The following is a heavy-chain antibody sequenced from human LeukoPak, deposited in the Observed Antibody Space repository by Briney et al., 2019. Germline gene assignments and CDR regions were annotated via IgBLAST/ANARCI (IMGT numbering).Heavy chain of an antibody. V-gene: IGHV4-34*01. CDR3: ARGEYSSSWYRY. D-gene: IGHD6-13*01. CDR1: GGSFSGYY. J-gene: IGHJ4*02. Sequence: SETLSLTCAVYGGSFSGYYWSWIRQPPGKGLEWIGEINHSGSTNYNPSLKSRVTISVETSKNQFSLKLSSVTAADTAVYYCARGEYSSSWYRYWGQGTLVTVSS. CDR2: INHSGST.